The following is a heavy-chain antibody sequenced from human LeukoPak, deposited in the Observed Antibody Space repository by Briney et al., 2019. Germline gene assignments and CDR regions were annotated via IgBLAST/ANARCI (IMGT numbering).Heavy chain of an antibody. CDR1: GYTFTSYG. Sequence: GASVKVSCKASGYTFTSYGSTWARQAPGQGLEWMGRISAYNGDTMYAEKFQGRVTITTDTSTSTAYMELRSLRSEDTAVYYCARDPPTGMASGRQDNWGQGTLVTVSS. CDR2: ISAYNGDT. V-gene: IGHV1-18*04. CDR3: ARDPPTGMASGRQDN. J-gene: IGHJ4*02. D-gene: IGHD5-12*01.